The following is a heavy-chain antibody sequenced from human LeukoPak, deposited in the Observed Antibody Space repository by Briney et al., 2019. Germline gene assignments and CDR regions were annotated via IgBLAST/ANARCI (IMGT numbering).Heavy chain of an antibody. Sequence: PRGSLRLSCAASGFTVSSNYMSWVRQAPGKGLEWVSVIYSGGSAYYADSVKGRFTISRDNSKNTLYLQMNSLRVEDTALYYCAKAAYNGYGWDYFDYWGQGTLVTVSS. CDR1: GFTVSSNY. J-gene: IGHJ4*02. CDR3: AKAAYNGYGWDYFDY. V-gene: IGHV3-53*01. D-gene: IGHD5-12*01. CDR2: IYSGGSA.